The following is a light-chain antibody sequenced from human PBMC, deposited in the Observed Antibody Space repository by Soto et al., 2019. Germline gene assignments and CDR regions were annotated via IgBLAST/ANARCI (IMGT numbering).Light chain of an antibody. Sequence: DIQMTQSPSTLSASVGDRVTITCRASQSISSWLAWYQQKPGKAPTLVIYKASSLESGVPARFSGSGSRTEFTLTISSLQPDDFATYYCQHQNSYFPYTFGQGTKLEIK. CDR2: KAS. V-gene: IGKV1-5*03. J-gene: IGKJ2*01. CDR3: QHQNSYFPYT. CDR1: QSISSW.